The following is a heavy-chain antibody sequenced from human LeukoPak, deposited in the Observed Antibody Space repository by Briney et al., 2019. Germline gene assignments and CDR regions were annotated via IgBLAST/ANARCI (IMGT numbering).Heavy chain of an antibody. V-gene: IGHV3-48*03. CDR3: ARDSIVTGEFDY. J-gene: IGHJ4*02. D-gene: IGHD2/OR15-2a*01. Sequence: GGSLTLTCVVSGFTFSRYEMNWVRQAPGKGLEWVSYISSSGSTIYYADSVKGRFTISRDNAKNSLYLQMNSLRAEDTAVYYCARDSIVTGEFDYWGQASLATVSS. CDR1: GFTFSRYE. CDR2: ISSSGSTI.